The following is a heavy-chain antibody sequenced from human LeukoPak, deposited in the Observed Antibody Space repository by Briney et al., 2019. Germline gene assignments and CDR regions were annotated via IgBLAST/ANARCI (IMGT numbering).Heavy chain of an antibody. D-gene: IGHD2-2*01. CDR3: AREQDIVVVPAGIDP. Sequence: PGKSLRLSCAASGFTFSSYAMHWVRQPPGKGLEWVAVISYDGSNKYYADSVKGRFTISRDNSKNTLYLQMNSLRAEDTAVYYCAREQDIVVVPAGIDPWGQGTLVTVSS. CDR1: GFTFSSYA. CDR2: ISYDGSNK. V-gene: IGHV3-30-3*01. J-gene: IGHJ5*02.